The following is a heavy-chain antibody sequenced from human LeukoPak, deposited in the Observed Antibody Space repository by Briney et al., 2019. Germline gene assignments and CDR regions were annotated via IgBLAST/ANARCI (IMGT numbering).Heavy chain of an antibody. CDR2: IHYSGST. D-gene: IGHD3-22*01. CDR1: GGSISSSNSY. Sequence: SETLSLTCTVSGGSISSSNSYWGWIRQPPGKGLEWIGSIHYSGSTYYNPSLKGRATISVDTSKNQFFLKLSSVTAADTAVYYCARLYYYDSSGYVDYWGQGTLVAVSS. CDR3: ARLYYYDSSGYVDY. V-gene: IGHV4-39*01. J-gene: IGHJ4*02.